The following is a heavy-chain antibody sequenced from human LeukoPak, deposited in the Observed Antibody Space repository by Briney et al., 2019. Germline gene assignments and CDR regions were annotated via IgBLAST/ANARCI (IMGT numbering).Heavy chain of an antibody. D-gene: IGHD7-27*01. CDR2: INPKNGGT. J-gene: IGHJ3*02. V-gene: IGHV1-2*02. CDR1: GYSFTGYY. CDR3: ARWDWGFGAFDI. Sequence: ASVKVSCKASGYSFTGYYMHWVRQAPGQGLEWMGWINPKNGGTKCVQKFQGRVTMTRDTSTSTVYMELSSLRSEDTAVYYCARWDWGFGAFDIWGQGTMVTVSS.